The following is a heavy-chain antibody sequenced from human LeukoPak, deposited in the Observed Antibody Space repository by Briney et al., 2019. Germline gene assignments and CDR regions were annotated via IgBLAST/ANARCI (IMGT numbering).Heavy chain of an antibody. CDR3: AKDYAGGWPKRGMDV. J-gene: IGHJ6*03. Sequence: GGSLRLSCAVSGFTFSSYAMSWVRQAPGKGLEWVSAISGSGGGTFYADSVRGRFAISRDNSKNTVYLQMNSLRAEDTAVYYCAKDYAGGWPKRGMDVWGKGATVTVSS. CDR2: ISGSGGGT. D-gene: IGHD3-16*01. V-gene: IGHV3-23*01. CDR1: GFTFSSYA.